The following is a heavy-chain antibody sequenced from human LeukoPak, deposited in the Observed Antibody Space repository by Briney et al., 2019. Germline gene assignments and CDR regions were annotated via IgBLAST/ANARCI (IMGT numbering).Heavy chain of an antibody. Sequence: PGRSLRLSCTASGFTFGDYAMSWFRQAPGKGLEWVGFIRSKAYGGTTEYAASVKGRSTISRDDSKSIAYLQMNSLKTEDTAVYYCTRLIAAAAYYYYYGMDVWGQGTTVTVSS. CDR2: IRSKAYGGTT. D-gene: IGHD6-13*01. CDR3: TRLIAAAAYYYYYGMDV. CDR1: GFTFGDYA. J-gene: IGHJ6*02. V-gene: IGHV3-49*03.